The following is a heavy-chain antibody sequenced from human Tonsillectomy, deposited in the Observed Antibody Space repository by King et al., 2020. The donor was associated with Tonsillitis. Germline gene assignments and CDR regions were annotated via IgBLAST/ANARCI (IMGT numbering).Heavy chain of an antibody. J-gene: IGHJ6*02. V-gene: IGHV3-30*18. D-gene: IGHD3-3*01. CDR3: AKDLKFVRVLEWLGGFPPVAYYYYGMDV. CDR2: ISYDGSNK. Sequence: VQLVESGGGVVQPGRSLRLSCAASGFTFSSYGMHWVRQAPGKGLEWVAVISYDGSNKYYADSVKGRFTISRDNSKNTLYLQMNSLRAEDTAVYYCAKDLKFVRVLEWLGGFPPVAYYYYGMDVWGQGTTVTVSS. CDR1: GFTFSSYG.